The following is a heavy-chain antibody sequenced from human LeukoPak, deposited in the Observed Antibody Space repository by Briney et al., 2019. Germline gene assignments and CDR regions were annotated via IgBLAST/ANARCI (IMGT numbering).Heavy chain of an antibody. Sequence: ASVKVPCKASGYIFTNHSMHWVRQAPGQGLEWMGIINPSGGSRSYAQKFQGRVTLTRDMSTTTVYMEMNYLRSEDTAVYYCARGPPYGDYVRVWFDPWGQGTLVTVSS. V-gene: IGHV1-46*01. CDR2: INPSGGSR. CDR3: ARGPPYGDYVRVWFDP. J-gene: IGHJ5*02. CDR1: GYIFTNHS. D-gene: IGHD4-17*01.